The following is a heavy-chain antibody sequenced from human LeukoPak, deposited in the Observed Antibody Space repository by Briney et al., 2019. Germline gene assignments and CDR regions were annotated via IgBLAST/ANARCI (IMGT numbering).Heavy chain of an antibody. CDR2: ISSSGSTI. CDR1: GFTFSSYE. J-gene: IGHJ6*02. CDR3: AKIQLWSYYYYYGMDV. D-gene: IGHD5-18*01. V-gene: IGHV3-48*03. Sequence: GGSLRLSCAAFGFTFSSYEMNWVRQAPGKGLEWVSDISSSGSTIYYADSVKGRFTISRDNAKNSLYLQMNSLRAEDTAVYYCAKIQLWSYYYYYGMDVWGQGTTVTVSS.